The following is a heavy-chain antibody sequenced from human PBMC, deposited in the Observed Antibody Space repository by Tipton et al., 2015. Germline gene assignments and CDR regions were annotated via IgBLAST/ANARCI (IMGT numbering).Heavy chain of an antibody. CDR3: AVPDMGDY. CDR1: GFTFGDYS. V-gene: IGHV3-49*03. Sequence: SLRLSCTASGFTFGDYSITWFRQTPGKGLEWVGFMRSKAYGGTTEYVASVKGRFSISRDDSKSIAYLQMNSLKTEDTGVYYCAVPDMGDYWGQGTLVTVSS. J-gene: IGHJ4*02. D-gene: IGHD3-9*01. CDR2: MRSKAYGGTT.